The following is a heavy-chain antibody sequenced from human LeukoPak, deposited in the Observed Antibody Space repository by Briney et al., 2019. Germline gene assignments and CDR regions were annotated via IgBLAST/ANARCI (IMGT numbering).Heavy chain of an antibody. J-gene: IGHJ6*02. CDR1: GFTFSSYS. D-gene: IGHD6-19*01. CDR2: ISSSSSTI. Sequence: GGSLRLSCAASGFTFSSYSMNWVRQAPGKGLEWVSYISSSSSTIYYAGSVKGRFTISRDNAKNSLYLQMNSLRAEDTAVYYCARENVAGTDYYYGMDVWGQGTTVTVSS. CDR3: ARENVAGTDYYYGMDV. V-gene: IGHV3-48*01.